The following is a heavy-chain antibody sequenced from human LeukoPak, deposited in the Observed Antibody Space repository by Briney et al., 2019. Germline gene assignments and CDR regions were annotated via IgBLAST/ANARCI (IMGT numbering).Heavy chain of an antibody. CDR1: GFTFNSYA. CDR2: ISGSGGTT. V-gene: IGHV3-23*01. D-gene: IGHD3-22*01. CDR3: ARQGGSGYYHYFDY. Sequence: GGSLRLSCAASGFTFNSYALTWVRQAPGKGLEWVSGISGSGGTTYSADSVKGRFTISRDNAKNSLYLQMNSLRAEDTAVYYCARQGGSGYYHYFDYWGQGTLVTVSS. J-gene: IGHJ4*02.